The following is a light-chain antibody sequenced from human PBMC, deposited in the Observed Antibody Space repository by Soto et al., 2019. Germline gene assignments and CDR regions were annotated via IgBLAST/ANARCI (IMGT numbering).Light chain of an antibody. Sequence: EIVMTQSPATLSVSPGERATLSCRASQSVNSNLAWYRQKPGQAPRLLISDASTRATGVPARFSGSGSGTEFPLPLSSLQSEDFGIYYCQQYNFWPPLTFGGGTKVEIK. CDR2: DAS. CDR1: QSVNSN. V-gene: IGKV3-15*01. CDR3: QQYNFWPPLT. J-gene: IGKJ4*01.